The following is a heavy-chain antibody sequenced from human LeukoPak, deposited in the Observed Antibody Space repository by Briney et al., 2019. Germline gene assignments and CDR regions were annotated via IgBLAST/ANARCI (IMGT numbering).Heavy chain of an antibody. D-gene: IGHD1-26*01. CDR2: INPNSGGT. CDR3: ARDSGSYFHDAFDI. CDR1: GYTFTGYY. V-gene: IGHV1-2*02. Sequence: ASVKVSCKASGYTFTGYYMHWVRQAPGQGLEYMGWINPNSGGTNYAQKFQGRVTMTGDTSISTAYMELSRLKSDDTAVYYCARDSGSYFHDAFDIWGQGTMVTVSS. J-gene: IGHJ3*02.